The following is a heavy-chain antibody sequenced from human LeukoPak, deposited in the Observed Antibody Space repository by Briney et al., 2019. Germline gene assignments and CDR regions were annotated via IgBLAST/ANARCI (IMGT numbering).Heavy chain of an antibody. Sequence: ASVKVSCKASGGTFSSYAINWVRQATGQGLEWMGWMNPDSGNTGYAQKFQGRVTITTNASISTAYMELSSLRSEDTAVYYCARDGYSGSYFFDYWGQGTLVTVSS. CDR2: MNPDSGNT. CDR1: GGTFSSYA. J-gene: IGHJ4*02. V-gene: IGHV1-8*03. CDR3: ARDGYSGSYFFDY. D-gene: IGHD1-26*01.